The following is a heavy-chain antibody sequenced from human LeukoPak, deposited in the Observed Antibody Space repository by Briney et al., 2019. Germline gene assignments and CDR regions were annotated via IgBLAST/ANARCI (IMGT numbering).Heavy chain of an antibody. J-gene: IGHJ4*02. D-gene: IGHD2-21*02. Sequence: PSETLSLTCTVSGGSISSGSYYWSWIRPPAGKGLEWIGRIYTSGSTNYNPSLKSRVTRSVDKSKNQFSLKLSSVTAADTAVYYCARGGGDGYFDYWGQGTLVTVSS. CDR2: IYTSGST. CDR1: GGSISSGSYY. V-gene: IGHV4-61*02. CDR3: ARGGGDGYFDY.